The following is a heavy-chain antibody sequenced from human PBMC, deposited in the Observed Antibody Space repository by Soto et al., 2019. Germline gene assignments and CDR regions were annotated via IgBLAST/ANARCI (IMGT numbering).Heavy chain of an antibody. D-gene: IGHD5-12*01. Sequence: SETLSLTCTVSGGSISSYYWSWIRQPPGKGLEWIGYIYYSGSTNYNPSLKSRVTISVDTSKNQFSLKLSSVTAADTAVYYCARAFRREYSGYDHAFDIWGQGTMVTVSS. CDR1: GGSISSYY. CDR2: IYYSGST. J-gene: IGHJ3*02. V-gene: IGHV4-59*08. CDR3: ARAFRREYSGYDHAFDI.